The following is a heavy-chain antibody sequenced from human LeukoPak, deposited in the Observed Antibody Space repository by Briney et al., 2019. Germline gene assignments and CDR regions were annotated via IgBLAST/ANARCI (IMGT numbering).Heavy chain of an antibody. CDR1: GYTFTSYG. V-gene: IGHV1-18*01. Sequence: WASVKVSCKASGYTFTSYGISWVRQAPGQGFEWMGWISAYNGNTNYAQKLQGRVTMTTDTSTSTAYMELRSLRSDDTAVYYCARDRITNFGVLKAPWGQGTLVTVSS. D-gene: IGHD3-3*01. J-gene: IGHJ1*01. CDR2: ISAYNGNT. CDR3: ARDRITNFGVLKAP.